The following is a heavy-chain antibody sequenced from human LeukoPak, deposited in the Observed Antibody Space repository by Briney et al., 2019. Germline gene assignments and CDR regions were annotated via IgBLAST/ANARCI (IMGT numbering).Heavy chain of an antibody. CDR1: GGSISSYY. V-gene: IGHV4-59*08. CDR3: ARSPTAVAGDALFDY. D-gene: IGHD6-19*01. J-gene: IGHJ4*02. Sequence: SETLSLTCTVSGGSISSYYWSWIRQPPGKGLEWIGYIYYSGSTNYNPSLKSRVTISVDTSKNQFSLKLSSVTAADTAVYYCARSPTAVAGDALFDYWARGPWSPSPQ. CDR2: IYYSGST.